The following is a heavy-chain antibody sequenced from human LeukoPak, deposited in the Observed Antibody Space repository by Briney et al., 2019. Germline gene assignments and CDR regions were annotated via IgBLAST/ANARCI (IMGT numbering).Heavy chain of an antibody. CDR2: IYYSGST. J-gene: IGHJ6*02. Sequence: PSETLSLTCTVSGGSISSYYWSWIRQPPGKGLEWIGYIYYSGSTNYNPSLKSRVTISVDTSKNQFSLKLSSVTAADTAVYYCARSYTPGSYYDILTGYYNDLGAYYYYGMDVWGQGTTVTVSS. D-gene: IGHD3-9*01. CDR1: GGSISSYY. CDR3: ARSYTPGSYYDILTGYYNDLGAYYYYGMDV. V-gene: IGHV4-59*01.